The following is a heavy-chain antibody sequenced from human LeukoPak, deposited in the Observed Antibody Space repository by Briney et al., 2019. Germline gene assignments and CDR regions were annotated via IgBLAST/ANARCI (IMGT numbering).Heavy chain of an antibody. D-gene: IGHD6-19*01. V-gene: IGHV4-59*01. CDR3: ARDSPYSSGWYPDWYFDL. Sequence: SETLSLTCTVSGGSISSYYWSWIRQPPGKGLEWIGYIYYSGSTNYNPSLKSRVTISVDTSKNQFSLKLSSVTAADTAVYYCARDSPYSSGWYPDWYFDLWGRGTLVTVSS. CDR2: IYYSGST. J-gene: IGHJ2*01. CDR1: GGSISSYY.